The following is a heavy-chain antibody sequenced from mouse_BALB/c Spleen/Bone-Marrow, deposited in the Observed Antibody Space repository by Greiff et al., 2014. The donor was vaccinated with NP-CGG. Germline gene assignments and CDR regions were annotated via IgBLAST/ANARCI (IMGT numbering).Heavy chain of an antibody. V-gene: IGHV1S29*02. CDR3: ARSGVPYAMDY. D-gene: IGHD3-1*01. Sequence: VHVKQSGPELVRPGASVKISCKASGYTFTDYNMHWVKQSHGKSLEWIGYIYPYNGGTGYNQKFKSKATLTVDNSSSTAYMELRSPTSEDSAVYYCARSGVPYAMDYWGQGTSVTVSS. CDR2: IYPYNGGT. J-gene: IGHJ4*01. CDR1: GYTFTDYN.